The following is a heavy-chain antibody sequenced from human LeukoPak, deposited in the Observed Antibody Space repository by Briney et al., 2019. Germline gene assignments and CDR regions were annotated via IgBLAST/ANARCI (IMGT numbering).Heavy chain of an antibody. Sequence: SETLSLTCTVSGGSISSSSYYWGWIRQPPGKGLEWIGTIYYSGSTYCKPSLKSRATISVDTSKNQFSLKLSSVTAADTAVYYCGRDQYLRKIDYWGQGTLVTVSS. V-gene: IGHV4-39*02. J-gene: IGHJ4*02. D-gene: IGHD4-11*01. CDR1: GGSISSSSYY. CDR3: GRDQYLRKIDY. CDR2: IYYSGST.